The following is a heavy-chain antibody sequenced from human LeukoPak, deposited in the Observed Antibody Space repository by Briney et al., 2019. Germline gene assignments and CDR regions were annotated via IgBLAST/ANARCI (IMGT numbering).Heavy chain of an antibody. J-gene: IGHJ4*02. V-gene: IGHV4-38-2*02. Sequence: SETLSLTCTVSGYSISSGYYWGWIRQPPGKGLEWIGSIYHSGSTYYNPSLKSRVTISVDTSKNQFSLKLRSVTAADTAVYYCARAGRGYSYGVILIDYWGQGTLVTVSS. CDR3: ARAGRGYSYGVILIDY. D-gene: IGHD5-18*01. CDR1: GYSISSGYY. CDR2: IYHSGST.